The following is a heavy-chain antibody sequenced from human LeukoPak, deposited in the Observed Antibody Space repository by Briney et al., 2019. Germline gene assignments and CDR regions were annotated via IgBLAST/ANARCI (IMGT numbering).Heavy chain of an antibody. V-gene: IGHV3-23*01. Sequence: GGSLRLSCAASGFTFSSYVMTWVRQAPGKGLEWVSGISGSGGSKYYADSVTGRFAISRDNSNNMLYLQMNSLRAEDTAVYYCAKDRINDYGDFTAFDIWGQGTMVTVSS. D-gene: IGHD4-17*01. CDR3: AKDRINDYGDFTAFDI. CDR2: ISGSGGSK. CDR1: GFTFSSYV. J-gene: IGHJ3*02.